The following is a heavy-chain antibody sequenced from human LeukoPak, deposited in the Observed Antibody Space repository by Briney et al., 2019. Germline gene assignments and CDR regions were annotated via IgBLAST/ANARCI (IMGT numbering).Heavy chain of an antibody. D-gene: IGHD3-10*01. CDR3: VTGSSERDYYESGTYYLGDS. J-gene: IGHJ4*02. CDR2: FDSEDGKT. CDR1: GAILIELS. V-gene: IGHV1-24*01. Sequence: ASVKVSCKVSGAILIELSIHWVRQSPGKGLEWMGGFDSEDGKTKAAQSFLDRVSLTEDTSLATAYMELRSLTSEDTAVYYCVTGSSERDYYESGTYYLGDSWGQGTVVTVSS.